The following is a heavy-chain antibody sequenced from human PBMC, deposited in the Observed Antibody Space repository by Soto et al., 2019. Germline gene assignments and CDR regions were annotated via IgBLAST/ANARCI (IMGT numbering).Heavy chain of an antibody. D-gene: IGHD6-19*01. CDR2: INAGNGNT. CDR3: ATQSEFSGWHYWYFDL. J-gene: IGHJ2*01. V-gene: IGHV1-3*01. CDR1: GYTFTSYA. Sequence: ASVKVSCKASGYTFTSYAMHWVRQAPGQRLEWMGWINAGNGNTKYSQKFQGRVTITRDTSASTAYMELSSLRSEDTAVYYCATQSEFSGWHYWYFDLWGRGTLVPGSS.